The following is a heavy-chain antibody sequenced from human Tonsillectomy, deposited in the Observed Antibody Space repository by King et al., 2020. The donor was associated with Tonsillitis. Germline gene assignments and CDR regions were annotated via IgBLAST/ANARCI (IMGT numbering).Heavy chain of an antibody. J-gene: IGHJ4*02. Sequence: QLVQSGGGVVQPGRSLRLSCAASGFTFSSYGIHWVRQAPGKGLEWVAVTSYDGSNKYFADSVKGRFTISRDNSKNTLYLQMHSLRVEDTAVYYCAKDLYYYDSSGYLDYWGQGTLVTVSS. CDR1: GFTFSSYG. D-gene: IGHD3-22*01. CDR3: AKDLYYYDSSGYLDY. V-gene: IGHV3-30*18. CDR2: TSYDGSNK.